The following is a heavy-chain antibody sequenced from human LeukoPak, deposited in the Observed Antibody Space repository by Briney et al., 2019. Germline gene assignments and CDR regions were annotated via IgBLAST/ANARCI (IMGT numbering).Heavy chain of an antibody. Sequence: PGGSLRLSCAASGFTFSSYGMHWVRQAPGKGLEWVAVISYDGSNKYYADSVKGRFTISRDNSKNTLYLQMNSLRAEDTAVYYCAKGDVDTAMVPGVDYWGQGTLVTVSS. V-gene: IGHV3-30*18. J-gene: IGHJ4*02. CDR3: AKGDVDTAMVPGVDY. CDR1: GFTFSSYG. CDR2: ISYDGSNK. D-gene: IGHD5-18*01.